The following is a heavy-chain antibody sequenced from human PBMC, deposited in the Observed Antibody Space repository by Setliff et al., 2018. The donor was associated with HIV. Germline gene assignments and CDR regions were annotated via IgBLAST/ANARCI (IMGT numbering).Heavy chain of an antibody. CDR2: IYYSGST. CDR3: ALGRVATIDY. CDR1: GGSISSGGYY. D-gene: IGHD5-12*01. Sequence: SETLSLTCTVSGGSISSGGYYWSWIRQHPGKGLEWIGYIYYSGSTYYNPSLKSRVTISVDTSKNQFSLKLSSVTAADTAVYYCALGRVATIDYWGQGALVTVSS. V-gene: IGHV4-31*03. J-gene: IGHJ4*02.